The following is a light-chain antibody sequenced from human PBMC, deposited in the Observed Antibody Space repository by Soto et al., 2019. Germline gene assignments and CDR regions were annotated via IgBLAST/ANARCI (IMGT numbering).Light chain of an antibody. CDR2: KAS. Sequence: DIQMTQSPSTLSGSVGDRVTITCRASQTISSWLAWYQQKPGKAPKLLIYKASTLKSGVPSRFSGSGAGTEVTLNILSLQPDHFATYYCQHYNSYSEAFGQGTKVALK. CDR3: QHYNSYSEA. V-gene: IGKV1-5*03. J-gene: IGKJ1*01. CDR1: QTISSW.